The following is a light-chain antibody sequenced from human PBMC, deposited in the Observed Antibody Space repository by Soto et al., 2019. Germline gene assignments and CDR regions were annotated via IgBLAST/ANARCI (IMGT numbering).Light chain of an antibody. CDR2: GAS. J-gene: IGKJ1*01. CDR3: QQYNNLPGT. V-gene: IGKV3-15*01. Sequence: EIVMTQSPATLSVSPGERATLSCRASQSVSSNLAWYQQKPGQAPRLLIYGASTRATGIPARFSGSGSGTEFTLTFSSLQSEDFAVYYCQQYNNLPGTFGQGTKVDIK. CDR1: QSVSSN.